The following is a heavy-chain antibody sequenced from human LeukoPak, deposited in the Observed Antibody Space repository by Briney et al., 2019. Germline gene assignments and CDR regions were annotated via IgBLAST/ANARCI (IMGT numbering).Heavy chain of an antibody. V-gene: IGHV4-34*01. J-gene: IGHJ4*02. CDR1: GGSFSGYY. CDR2: IYYSGST. Sequence: SETLSLTCAVYGGSFSGYYWSWVRQPPGKGLEWIGSIYYSGSTYYNPSLKSRVTISVDTSKNQFSLKLSSVTAADTAVYYCANAVTTDYSNYGGAFDYWGQGTLVTVSS. CDR3: ANAVTTDYSNYGGAFDY. D-gene: IGHD4-11*01.